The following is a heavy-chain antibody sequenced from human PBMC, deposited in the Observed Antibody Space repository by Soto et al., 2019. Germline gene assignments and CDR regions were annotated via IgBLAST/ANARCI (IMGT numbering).Heavy chain of an antibody. D-gene: IGHD3-3*01. CDR3: ARQESTPSYDFWSGYPRGGMDV. J-gene: IGHJ6*02. Sequence: SETLSLTCTVSGGSISSSSYYWGWIRQPPGKGLEWIGSIYYSGSTYYNPSLKSRVTISVDTSKNQFSLKLSSVTAADTAVYYCARQESTPSYDFWSGYPRGGMDVWGQGTTVTVYS. CDR1: GGSISSSSYY. CDR2: IYYSGST. V-gene: IGHV4-39*01.